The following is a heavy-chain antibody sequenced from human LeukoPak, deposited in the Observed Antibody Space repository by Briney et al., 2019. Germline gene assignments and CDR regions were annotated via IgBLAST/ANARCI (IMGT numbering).Heavy chain of an antibody. V-gene: IGHV1-2*04. J-gene: IGHJ4*02. D-gene: IGHD3-10*01. CDR2: INPNSGGT. CDR1: GYTFTGCY. Sequence: GASVKVSCKASGYTFTGCYMHWVRQAPGQGLEWMGWINPNSGGTNYAQKFQGWVTMTRDTSISTAYMELSRLRFDDTAVYYCARGLWFGLDYFDYWGQGTLVTVSS. CDR3: ARGLWFGLDYFDY.